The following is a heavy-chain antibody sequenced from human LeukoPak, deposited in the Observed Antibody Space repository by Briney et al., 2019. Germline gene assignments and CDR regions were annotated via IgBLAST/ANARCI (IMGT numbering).Heavy chain of an antibody. CDR2: IFGNGDT. D-gene: IGHD3-10*01. J-gene: IGHJ4*02. CDR3: AKWFAQGGSGRYIDY. Sequence: GGSLRLSCVASGFTFSSYAMTRVRQAPGKGLEWVSSIFGNGDTYYTDSLKGRFTISRDDSKNTLYLQMNSLRAEDTAVYYCAKWFAQGGSGRYIDYWGQGTLITVSS. CDR1: GFTFSSYA. V-gene: IGHV3-23*01.